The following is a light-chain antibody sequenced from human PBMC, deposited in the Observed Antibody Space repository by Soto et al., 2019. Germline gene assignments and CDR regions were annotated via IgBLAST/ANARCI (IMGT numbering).Light chain of an antibody. J-gene: IGKJ1*01. CDR3: QQCAFSPRT. V-gene: IGKV3-20*01. CDR1: QTITHNY. Sequence: EIVLTQSPGTLSLSPGERATLSCRASQTITHNYLAWYQKKPDQAPRLLIFDASNRATGIPERFSGSGSGTDFTLTISRLEPEDFAVYYCQQCAFSPRTFGQGTKVEIK. CDR2: DAS.